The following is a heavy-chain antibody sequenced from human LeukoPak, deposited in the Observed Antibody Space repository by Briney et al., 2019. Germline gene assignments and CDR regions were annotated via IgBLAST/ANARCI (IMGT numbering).Heavy chain of an antibody. J-gene: IGHJ3*02. CDR2: INHSGST. CDR1: GGSFSGCY. D-gene: IGHD3-10*01. Sequence: PSETLSLTCAVYGGSFSGCYWSWIRQPPGKGLEWIGEINHSGSTNYNPSLKSRVTISVDTSKNQFSLKLSSVTAADTAVYYCARGRTYYYGSGSYYYQPRGERAFDIWGQGTMVTVSS. CDR3: ARGRTYYYGSGSYYYQPRGERAFDI. V-gene: IGHV4-34*01.